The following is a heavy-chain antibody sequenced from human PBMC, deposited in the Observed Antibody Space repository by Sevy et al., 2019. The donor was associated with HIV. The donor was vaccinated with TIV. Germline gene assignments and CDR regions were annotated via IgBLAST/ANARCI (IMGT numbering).Heavy chain of an antibody. CDR2: IFNDGKTK. CDR3: ARESGSDWYLDY. J-gene: IGHJ4*02. D-gene: IGHD1-26*01. CDR1: GFTFSSYA. V-gene: IGHV3-33*08. Sequence: GGSLRLSCAASGFTFSSYAMSWVRQAPGKGLEWVASIFNDGKTKYYGDAVKGRFTISRDDSKNTLYLQMDSLRAEDTAVYYCARESGSDWYLDYWGQGTLVTVSS.